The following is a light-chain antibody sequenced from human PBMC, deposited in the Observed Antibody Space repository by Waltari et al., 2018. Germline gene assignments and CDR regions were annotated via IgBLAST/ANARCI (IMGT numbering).Light chain of an antibody. CDR1: SSNIGRNP. J-gene: IGLJ1*01. V-gene: IGLV1-44*01. Sequence: QSALTPSPSASGAPGPKVSISCSGTSSNIGRNPVDWYHQPPGTAPKLLLFGTNQRPSGVPDRFSVSKSGSSASLAISGLQSEDEADYYCAAWDDSLDAYVFGTGTKVSVL. CDR3: AAWDDSLDAYV. CDR2: GTN.